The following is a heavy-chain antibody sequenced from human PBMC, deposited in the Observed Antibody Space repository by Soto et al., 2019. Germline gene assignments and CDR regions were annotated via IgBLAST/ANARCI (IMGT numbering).Heavy chain of an antibody. CDR1: GFTFSSYA. CDR2: IRGSGGST. Sequence: EVQLLESGGGLVQPGGSLRLSCAASGFTFSSYAMSWVRQAPGKGLEWVSAIRGSGGSTYYADSVKGRFTISRDNSKNTLYLTMNRLRAEDKAVYYCAKEGPRSWQRSGGIDVWGQGTTVTVSS. V-gene: IGHV3-23*01. CDR3: AKEGPRSWQRSGGIDV. J-gene: IGHJ6*02. D-gene: IGHD6-13*01.